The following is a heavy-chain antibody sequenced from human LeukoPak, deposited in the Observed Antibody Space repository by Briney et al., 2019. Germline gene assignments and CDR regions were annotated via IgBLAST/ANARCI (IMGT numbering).Heavy chain of an antibody. D-gene: IGHD1-26*01. CDR1: GFTFSNHW. J-gene: IGHJ4*02. CDR3: GRGGGSYYNY. V-gene: IGHV3-7*04. Sequence: GGSLRLSCTASGFTFSNHWMSWVRQAPGKGLEWVANIKQDGSEKYYVDSVKGRFTISRDNAKNSLYLQMNSLRAEDTAVYYCGRGGGSYYNYWGQGTLVTVSS. CDR2: IKQDGSEK.